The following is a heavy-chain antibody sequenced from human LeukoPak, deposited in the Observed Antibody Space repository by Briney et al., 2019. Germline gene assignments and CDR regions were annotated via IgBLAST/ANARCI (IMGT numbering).Heavy chain of an antibody. D-gene: IGHD1-14*01. CDR1: GYTFTSYA. V-gene: IGHV1-69*06. Sequence: ASVKVSCKASGYTFTSYAMHWVRQSPGQGLEWMGGIIPIFGTANYAQKFQGRVTITADKSTSTAYMELSSLRSEDTAVYYCARDHAEGVWFDPWGQGTLVTVSS. CDR3: ARDHAEGVWFDP. CDR2: IIPIFGTA. J-gene: IGHJ5*02.